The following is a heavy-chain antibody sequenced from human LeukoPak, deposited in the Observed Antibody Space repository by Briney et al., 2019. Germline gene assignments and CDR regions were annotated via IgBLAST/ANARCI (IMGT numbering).Heavy chain of an antibody. CDR2: TSSSDSGK. CDR3: AKKPGTWGGAFDI. CDR1: GFTLSSYA. D-gene: IGHD1-1*01. Sequence: PGGSLRLSCVVSGFTLSSYAMSWVRQAPGKGLEWVAATSSSDSGKYHADSVRGRFTISRDNSKNTLYLQMNSLRAEDTAVYWCAKKPGTWGGAFDIWGRGTMVTVAS. V-gene: IGHV3-23*01. J-gene: IGHJ3*02.